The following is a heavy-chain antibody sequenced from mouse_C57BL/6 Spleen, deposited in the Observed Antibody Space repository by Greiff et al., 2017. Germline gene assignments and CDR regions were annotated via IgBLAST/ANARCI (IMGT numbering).Heavy chain of an antibody. Sequence: QVQLQQSGAELARPGASVKLSCKASGYTFTSYGISWVKQRTGQGLEWIGEIYPRSGNTYYNEKFKGKGTLTADKSSSTAYMELRSLTSEDSAVYFCARGGWDYWGQGTLVTVSA. V-gene: IGHV1-81*01. CDR1: GYTFTSYG. CDR2: IYPRSGNT. D-gene: IGHD1-1*02. CDR3: ARGGWDY. J-gene: IGHJ3*01.